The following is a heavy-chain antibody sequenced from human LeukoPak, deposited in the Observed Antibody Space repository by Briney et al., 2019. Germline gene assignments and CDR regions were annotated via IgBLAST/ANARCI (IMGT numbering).Heavy chain of an antibody. CDR2: LVYDERS. J-gene: IGHJ4*02. CDR1: GFPFSSYG. V-gene: IGHV3-33*01. D-gene: IGHD6-19*01. CDR3: ARDLSAAFDF. Sequence: SGRSLRLSCAPSGFPFSSYGMHWVRQAPGKGLEWVARLVYDERSDYADSVKGRFSISRDNSKNTLFLDMSDLRVEDTAVYYCARDLSAAFDFWGQGVLVTVSS.